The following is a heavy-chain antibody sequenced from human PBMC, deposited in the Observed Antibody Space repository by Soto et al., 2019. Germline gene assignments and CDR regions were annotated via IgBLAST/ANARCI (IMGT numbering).Heavy chain of an antibody. Sequence: QVQLQESGPGLVKPSQTLSLTCTVSGGSITRADHYWSWIRQPPGKGLEWIGYIYYSGTTYYNPSLKSRVTISVDTSKNQFSLKLSSVTAADTAVYYCARAYYSDSTVWSWGQGTLVTVSS. CDR3: ARAYYSDSTVWS. D-gene: IGHD3-22*01. CDR2: IYYSGTT. CDR1: GGSITRADHY. V-gene: IGHV4-30-4*01. J-gene: IGHJ5*02.